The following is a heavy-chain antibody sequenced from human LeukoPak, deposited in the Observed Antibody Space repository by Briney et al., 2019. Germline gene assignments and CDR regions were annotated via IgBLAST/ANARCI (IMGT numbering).Heavy chain of an antibody. CDR2: ISYDGSNK. J-gene: IGHJ3*02. D-gene: IGHD3-16*01. CDR1: GFTFSSYG. CDR3: AAAGDDAFDI. Sequence: PGGSLRLSCAASGFTFSSYGMHWVRQAPGKGLEWEAVISYDGSNKYYADSVKGRFTISRDNSKNTLYLQMNSLRAEDTAVYYCAAAGDDAFDIWGQGTMVTVSS. V-gene: IGHV3-30*03.